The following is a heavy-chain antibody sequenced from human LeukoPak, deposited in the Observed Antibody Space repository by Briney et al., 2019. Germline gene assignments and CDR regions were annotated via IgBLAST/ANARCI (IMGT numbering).Heavy chain of an antibody. D-gene: IGHD2-8*02. Sequence: PGGSLRLSCAASGFSLSGYWMHWVRQAPGKGLVWVSRISPEGSGTTYADSVKGRFTNSRDNAKNTLYLQMNSLRDEDAAVYHCTRVQAGRSGLMDVWGRGTTVTVSS. CDR2: ISPEGSGT. J-gene: IGHJ6*02. V-gene: IGHV3-74*01. CDR1: GFSLSGYW. CDR3: TRVQAGRSGLMDV.